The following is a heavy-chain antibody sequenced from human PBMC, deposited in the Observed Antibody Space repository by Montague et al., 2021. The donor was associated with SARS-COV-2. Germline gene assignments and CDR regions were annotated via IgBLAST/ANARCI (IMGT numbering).Heavy chain of an antibody. J-gene: IGHJ4*02. Sequence: SLSLSFSASGFTFSSYSVNWARQTPGKGLEWVSYISSSSSTIYYADSVKGRFTISRDNAKNSLYLQMNSLRDEDTAVYYCARDQVLWFGEHVVWGQGTLVTVSS. CDR1: GFTFSSYS. CDR2: ISSSSSTI. CDR3: ARDQVLWFGEHVV. V-gene: IGHV3-48*02. D-gene: IGHD3-10*01.